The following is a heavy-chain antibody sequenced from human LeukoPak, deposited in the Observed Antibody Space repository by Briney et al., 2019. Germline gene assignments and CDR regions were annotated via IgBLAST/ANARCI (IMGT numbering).Heavy chain of an antibody. CDR2: MNPNSGNT. J-gene: IGHJ4*02. Sequence: ASVKVSCKASGYTFTNFDINWVRQATGQGLEWMGWMNPNSGNTGYAQNFQDRVTMTRNTSISTAYMELSSLRSEDTAVYYCARKYGVGYSHGLVDYWGQGTLVTVSS. CDR1: GYTFTNFD. V-gene: IGHV1-8*01. D-gene: IGHD5-18*01. CDR3: ARKYGVGYSHGLVDY.